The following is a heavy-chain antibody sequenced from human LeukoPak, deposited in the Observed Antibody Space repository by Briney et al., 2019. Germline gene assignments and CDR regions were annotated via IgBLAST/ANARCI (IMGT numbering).Heavy chain of an antibody. CDR3: ARDTPTYYDILTDRPARGAFDI. V-gene: IGHV3-48*04. CDR2: ISSSSSTI. CDR1: GFTFSSYS. J-gene: IGHJ3*02. D-gene: IGHD3-9*01. Sequence: PGGSLRLSCAASGFTFSSYSMNWVRQAPGKGLEWVSYISSSSSTIYYADSVKGRFTISRDNAKNSLYLQMNSLRAEDTAVYYCARDTPTYYDILTDRPARGAFDIWGQGTMVTVSS.